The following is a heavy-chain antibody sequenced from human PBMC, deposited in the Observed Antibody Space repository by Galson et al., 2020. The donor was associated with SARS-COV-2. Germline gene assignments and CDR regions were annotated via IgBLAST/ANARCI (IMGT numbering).Heavy chain of an antibody. J-gene: IGHJ6*02. V-gene: IGHV3-11*01. D-gene: IGHD5-18*01. Sequence: GGSLRLSCAASGFTFSDYYMSWIRQAPGKGLEWVSYISSSGSTIYYADSVKGRFTISRDNAKNSLYLQMNSLRAEDTAVYYCARSGYSYGHSYDYYCMDVWGQVTTVTVSS. CDR1: GFTFSDYY. CDR2: ISSSGSTI. CDR3: ARSGYSYGHSYDYYCMDV.